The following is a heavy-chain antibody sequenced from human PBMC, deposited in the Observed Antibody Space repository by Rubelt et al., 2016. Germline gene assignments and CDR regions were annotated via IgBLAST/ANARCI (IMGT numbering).Heavy chain of an antibody. J-gene: IGHJ4*02. V-gene: IGHV4-59*12. CDR3: AILKGYCSSTSCYPN. D-gene: IGHD2-2*01. CDR2: IYYSGST. Sequence: GYIYYSGSTYYNPSLKSRVTISVDTSKNQFSLKLSSVTAADTAVYYCAILKGYCSSTSCYPNWGQGTLVTVSS.